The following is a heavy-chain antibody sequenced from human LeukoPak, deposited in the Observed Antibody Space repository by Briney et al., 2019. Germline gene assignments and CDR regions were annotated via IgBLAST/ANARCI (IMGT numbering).Heavy chain of an antibody. CDR2: ISYDGSNK. V-gene: IGHV3-30*04. CDR3: AASGYSSSWTDYYYYMDV. CDR1: GFTFSSYA. Sequence: PGGSLRLSCAASGFTFSSYAMHWVRQAPGKGLEWVAVISYDGSNKYYADSVKGRFTISRDNSKNTLYLQMNSLRAEDTAVYYCAASGYSSSWTDYYYYMDVWGKGTTVTISS. J-gene: IGHJ6*03. D-gene: IGHD6-13*01.